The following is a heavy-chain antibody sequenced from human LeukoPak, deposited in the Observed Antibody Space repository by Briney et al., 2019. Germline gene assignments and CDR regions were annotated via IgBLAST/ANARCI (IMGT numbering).Heavy chain of an antibody. J-gene: IGHJ4*02. Sequence: ASVKVSCKASGYTFTSYGISWVRQAPGQGLEWMGWISAYNGNTNYAQKLQGRVTMTTDTSTSTAYMELRSLRSDDTAVYYCARRAYGSGSYWSDYWGQGTLVTVSS. CDR2: ISAYNGNT. CDR1: GYTFTSYG. V-gene: IGHV1-18*01. D-gene: IGHD3-10*01. CDR3: ARRAYGSGSYWSDY.